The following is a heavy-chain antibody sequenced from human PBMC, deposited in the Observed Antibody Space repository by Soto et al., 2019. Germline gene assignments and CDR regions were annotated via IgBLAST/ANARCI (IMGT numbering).Heavy chain of an antibody. CDR1: GGSISSIYNY. CDR3: ARHVVVTNDAGHYFDX. J-gene: IGHJ4*02. CDR2: FYYSGST. D-gene: IGHD2-21*02. Sequence: SETLSLTCTVSGGSISSIYNYWGWIRQPPGRGLELIGGFYYSGSTFYNPSLESRVTISVDKSKNQFSLRLSSVTAADTTVYYCARHVVVTNDAGHYFDXWGQVTQVTVSX. V-gene: IGHV4-39*01.